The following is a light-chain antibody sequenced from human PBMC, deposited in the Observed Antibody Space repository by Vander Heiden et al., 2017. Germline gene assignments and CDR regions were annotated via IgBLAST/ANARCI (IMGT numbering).Light chain of an antibody. J-gene: IGKJ1*01. CDR1: QSSNNY. V-gene: IGKV1-39*01. CDR3: QQSYNTPRT. CDR2: AAS. Sequence: DIQMTQSPSSLSASVGDRVTITCRASQSSNNYLSWYQQKPGKAPKLLIDAASTLQSGVPSTFSGSGSGTDFTLTITSLQPEDSATYYCQQSYNTPRTFGQGTKVEIK.